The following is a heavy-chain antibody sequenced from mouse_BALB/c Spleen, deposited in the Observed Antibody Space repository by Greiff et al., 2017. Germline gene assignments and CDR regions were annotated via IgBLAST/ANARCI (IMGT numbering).Heavy chain of an antibody. CDR3: ARSLLRLEDWYFDV. CDR1: GFTFSSYT. CDR2: ISSGGGST. D-gene: IGHD1-2*01. Sequence: EVKLMESGGGLVKPGGSLKLSCAASGFTFSSYTMSWVRQTPEKRLEWVATISSGGGSTYYPDSVKGRFTISRDNAKNNLYLQMSSLRSEDTALYYCARSLLRLEDWYFDVWGAGTTVTVSS. J-gene: IGHJ1*01. V-gene: IGHV5-9*03.